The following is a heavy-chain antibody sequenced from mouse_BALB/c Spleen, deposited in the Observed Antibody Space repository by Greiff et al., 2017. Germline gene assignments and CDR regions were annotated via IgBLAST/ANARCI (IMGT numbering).Heavy chain of an antibody. Sequence: EVMLVESGGDLVKPGGSLKLSCAASGFTFSSYGMSWVRQTPDKRLEWVATISSGGSYTYYPDSVKGRFTISRDNAKNTLYLQMSSLKSEDTAMYYCARHGTITFAYWGQGTLVTVSA. J-gene: IGHJ3*01. CDR2: ISSGGSYT. CDR3: ARHGTITFAY. D-gene: IGHD2-4*01. CDR1: GFTFSSYG. V-gene: IGHV5-6*02.